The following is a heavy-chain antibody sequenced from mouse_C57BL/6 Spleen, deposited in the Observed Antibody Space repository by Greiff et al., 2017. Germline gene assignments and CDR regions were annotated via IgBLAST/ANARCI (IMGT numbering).Heavy chain of an antibody. CDR1: GYTFTSYW. J-gene: IGHJ1*03. CDR3: ANYCGSLWYFDV. CDR2: IAPSDSYT. Sequence: QVQLQQPGAELVRPGTSVKLSCKASGYTFTSYWMHWVKQRPGQGLEWIGVIAPSDSYTNYNQKFKGKATLTEDTSSSTAYMQLSSLTSEDSAVYYCANYCGSLWYFDVWGTGTTVTVSS. D-gene: IGHD1-1*01. V-gene: IGHV1-59*01.